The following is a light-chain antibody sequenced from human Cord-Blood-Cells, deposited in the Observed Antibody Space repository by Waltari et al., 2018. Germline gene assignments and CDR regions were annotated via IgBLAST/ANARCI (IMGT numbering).Light chain of an antibody. CDR2: RNN. CDR3: AAWDDSLSGPV. Sequence: QSVLTQPPSASGTPGQRVTISCSGSSSNIGSHYVYWYQQLPGTAPKLLIYRNNQRPSGVPDRFSGSKSGTSASLAISGLRSEDEADYYCAAWDDSLSGPVFGGGTKLT. V-gene: IGLV1-47*01. J-gene: IGLJ3*02. CDR1: SSNIGSHY.